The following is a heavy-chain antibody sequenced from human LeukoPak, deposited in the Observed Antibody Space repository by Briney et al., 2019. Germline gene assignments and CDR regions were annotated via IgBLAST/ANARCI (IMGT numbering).Heavy chain of an antibody. V-gene: IGHV3-23*01. J-gene: IGHJ4*02. CDR1: GFTFSSYE. D-gene: IGHD5-24*01. CDR2: IIPSGHTT. Sequence: GGSLRLSCAASGFTFSSYEMNWVRQAPGKGLEWVSGIIPSGHTTYYADSVRGRFTISRDNSRNTVYLQMNSLRAEDTAVYYCAKDDRWLQFCCWGQGTLVTVSA. CDR3: AKDDRWLQFCC.